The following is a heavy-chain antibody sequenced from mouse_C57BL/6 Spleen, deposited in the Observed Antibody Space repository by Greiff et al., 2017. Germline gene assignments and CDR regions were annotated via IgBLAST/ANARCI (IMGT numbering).Heavy chain of an antibody. Sequence: VHLVESGPGLVAPSQSLSITCTVSGFSLTSYGVHWVRQPPGKGLEWLVVIWRDGSTTYNSALNSRLSISKDNSKSQVFLKMNSLQTDDTAMYYCARQGSSYDYAMAYWGQGTSVTVSS. J-gene: IGHJ4*01. V-gene: IGHV2-6-1*01. CDR2: IWRDGST. CDR3: ARQGSSYDYAMAY. D-gene: IGHD1-1*01. CDR1: GFSLTSYG.